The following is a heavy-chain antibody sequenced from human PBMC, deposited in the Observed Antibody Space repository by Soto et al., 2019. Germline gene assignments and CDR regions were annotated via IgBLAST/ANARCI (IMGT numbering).Heavy chain of an antibody. Sequence: GGSLRLSCAASGFTFSDYYMSWIRQAPGKGLEWVSYISSRSSTIFYADSVKGRFTISRDNVKNSVYLQMNSLSDEDTAVYYCARSVEGHFDYWGQGTVVTVSS. J-gene: IGHJ4*02. V-gene: IGHV3-11*04. CDR2: ISSRSSTI. CDR1: GFTFSDYY. D-gene: IGHD6-19*01. CDR3: ARSVEGHFDY.